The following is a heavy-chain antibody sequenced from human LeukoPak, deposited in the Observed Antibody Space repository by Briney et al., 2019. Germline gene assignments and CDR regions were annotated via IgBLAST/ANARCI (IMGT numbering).Heavy chain of an antibody. CDR2: ISAYSGNT. D-gene: IGHD1-26*01. CDR3: ARDRGIVGAKPIFDN. CDR1: GYTFTSYN. J-gene: IGHJ4*02. Sequence: GASVKVSCKTSGYTFTSYNVNWVRQAPGQGLEWMGWISAYSGNTNYAQKLQGRVTMTTDTSTNTAYMDLRGLISDDTAVYYCARDRGIVGAKPIFDNWGQGTLVTVSS. V-gene: IGHV1-18*01.